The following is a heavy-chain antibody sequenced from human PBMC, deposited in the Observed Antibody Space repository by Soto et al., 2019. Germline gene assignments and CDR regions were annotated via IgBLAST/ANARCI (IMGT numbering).Heavy chain of an antibody. CDR2: IRSKANSYAT. CDR1: GFTFSGSA. J-gene: IGHJ4*02. Sequence: EVQLVESGGGLVQPGGSLKLSCAASGFTFSGSAMHWVRQASGKGLEWVGRIRSKANSYATAYAASVKGRFTISRDDSKNTADLQMNSLKTEDTAVYYCTRRSYYGSGSYYGVDYWGQGTLVTVSS. CDR3: TRRSYYGSGSYYGVDY. V-gene: IGHV3-73*01. D-gene: IGHD3-10*01.